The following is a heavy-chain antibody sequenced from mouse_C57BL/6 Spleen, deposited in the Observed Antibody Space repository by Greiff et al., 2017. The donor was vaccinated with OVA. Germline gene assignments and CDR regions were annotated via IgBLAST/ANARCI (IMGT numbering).Heavy chain of an antibody. V-gene: IGHV1-61*01. Sequence: QVQLKQPGAELVRPGSSVKLSCKASGYTFTSYWMDWVKQRPGQGLEWIGNIYPSDSETHYNQKFKDKATLTVDKSSSTAYMQLSSLTSEDSAVYYCARRTAQALDYWGQGTTLTVSS. D-gene: IGHD3-2*02. CDR1: GYTFTSYW. CDR2: IYPSDSET. J-gene: IGHJ2*01. CDR3: ARRTAQALDY.